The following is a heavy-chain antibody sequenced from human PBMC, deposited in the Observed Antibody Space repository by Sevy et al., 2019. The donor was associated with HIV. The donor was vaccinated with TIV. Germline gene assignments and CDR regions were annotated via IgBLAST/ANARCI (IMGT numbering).Heavy chain of an antibody. CDR1: GFTFSTYW. J-gene: IGHJ6*02. D-gene: IGHD2-2*01. V-gene: IGHV3-7*01. Sequence: GGSLRLSCAASGFTFSTYWMSWFRQAPGKGLEWVANINEDGTEKFYMNSVKGRFTMSRDNAKNSLYLQMNSLRAEDAAVYYCARDNATVSRRGLRYYYSGTDVWGQGTTVTVSS. CDR3: ARDNATVSRRGLRYYYSGTDV. CDR2: INEDGTEK.